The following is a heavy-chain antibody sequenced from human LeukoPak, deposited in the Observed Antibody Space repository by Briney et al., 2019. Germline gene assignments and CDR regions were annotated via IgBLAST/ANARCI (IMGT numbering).Heavy chain of an antibody. CDR2: ISYDGSNK. CDR1: GFTFSSYA. J-gene: IGHJ4*02. D-gene: IGHD3-10*01. Sequence: PGGSLRLSCAAPGFTFSSYAMHWVRQAPGKGLEWVAVISYDGSNKYYADSVKGRFTISRDNSKNTLYLQMNSLRAEDTAVYYCAKDNYYGSGSYSKGSYFDYWGQGTLVTVSS. CDR3: AKDNYYGSGSYSKGSYFDY. V-gene: IGHV3-30*18.